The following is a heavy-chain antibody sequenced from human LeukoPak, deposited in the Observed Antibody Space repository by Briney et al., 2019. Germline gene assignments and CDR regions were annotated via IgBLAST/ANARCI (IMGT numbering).Heavy chain of an antibody. CDR2: ISGSGGTT. CDR3: ARPRHDYGDFRNPPAY. D-gene: IGHD4-17*01. Sequence: GGSLRLSCAPSGFTFSSYAMSWVRQAPGGGLEWVSTISGSGGTTYYADFLKGRFTISRDNFKNTLYLQMNSLRADDTAVYYCARPRHDYGDFRNPPAYWGQGILVTVSS. J-gene: IGHJ4*02. CDR1: GFTFSSYA. V-gene: IGHV3-23*01.